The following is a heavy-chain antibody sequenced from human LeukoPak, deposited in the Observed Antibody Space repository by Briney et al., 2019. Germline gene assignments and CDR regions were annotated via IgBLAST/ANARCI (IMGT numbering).Heavy chain of an antibody. CDR2: INPNSGGT. CDR3: ARGSIGYCSGGSCQNH. CDR1: GYTFTGYY. V-gene: IGHV1-2*02. Sequence: ASVKVSCKASGYTFTGYYMHWVRQAPGQGLEWMGWINPNSGGTNYAQKFQGRVTMTRDTSISTAYMELSRLRSDDTAVYYCARGSIGYCSGGSCQNHWGQGTLVTVSS. J-gene: IGHJ5*02. D-gene: IGHD2-15*01.